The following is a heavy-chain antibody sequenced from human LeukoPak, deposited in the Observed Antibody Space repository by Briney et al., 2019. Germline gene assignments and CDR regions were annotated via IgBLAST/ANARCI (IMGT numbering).Heavy chain of an antibody. V-gene: IGHV3-53*01. Sequence: PGGSLRLSCAVSGFIVNNKYMTWVRQAPGKGLEWVSVIYEGGSSDYADSVKGRFSVSRDDSKNTVYLQMNSLRAEDTAVYYCAKGRGSWPCYFDYWGQGTLVTVSS. D-gene: IGHD6-13*01. CDR1: GFIVNNKY. CDR3: AKGRGSWPCYFDY. J-gene: IGHJ4*02. CDR2: IYEGGSS.